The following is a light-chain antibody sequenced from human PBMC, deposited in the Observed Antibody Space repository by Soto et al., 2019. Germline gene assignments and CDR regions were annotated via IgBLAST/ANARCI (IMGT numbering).Light chain of an antibody. CDR3: SSYTSSSSVI. Sequence: QSVLTQPASVSGSPGQSITISCTGTSSDIGGYNYVSWYQLHPGKPPQLMIYDVSIRPSGVSNRFSGSKSGNTASLTISGLQAEDETDYYCSSYTSSSSVIFGGGTKVTVL. J-gene: IGLJ2*01. CDR2: DVS. CDR1: SSDIGGYNY. V-gene: IGLV2-14*03.